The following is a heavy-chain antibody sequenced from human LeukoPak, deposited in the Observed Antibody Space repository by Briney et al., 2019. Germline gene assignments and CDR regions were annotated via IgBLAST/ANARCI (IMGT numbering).Heavy chain of an antibody. Sequence: SETLSLTCTVSGGSISSGGYYWSWIRQHPGKGLEWIGYIYYSGSTYYNPSLKSRVTISVDTSKNQFSLKLSSVTAADTAVYYCARDVFGRDGSGFSGGYYYYYGMDVWGQGTTVTVSS. V-gene: IGHV4-31*03. CDR1: GGSISSGGYY. J-gene: IGHJ6*02. CDR2: IYYSGST. CDR3: ARDVFGRDGSGFSGGYYYYYGMDV. D-gene: IGHD3-10*01.